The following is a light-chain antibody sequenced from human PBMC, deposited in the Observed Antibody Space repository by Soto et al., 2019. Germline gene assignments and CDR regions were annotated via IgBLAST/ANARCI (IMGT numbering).Light chain of an antibody. V-gene: IGKV3-20*01. J-gene: IGKJ1*01. CDR2: VAS. CDR1: QIVAYSH. Sequence: ENVLTQTPDTLSLSLGEPATLSCRASQIVAYSHLAWYQQKPGQAPRLLISVASSRAIGIPDRFSGSGSGTDFTLTISKLAPEDSAMYYCHQYSSSPLTFGQGTKVEI. CDR3: HQYSSSPLT.